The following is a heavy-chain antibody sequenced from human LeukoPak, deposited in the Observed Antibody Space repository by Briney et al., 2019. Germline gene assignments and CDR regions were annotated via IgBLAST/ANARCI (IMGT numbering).Heavy chain of an antibody. D-gene: IGHD4-11*01. CDR2: ISPDGSAE. CDR1: GFVFSSYW. CDR3: ANQAYSQFDY. J-gene: IGHJ4*02. Sequence: GGSLRLSCVSSGFVFSSYWMSWVRQAPGKGRELVANISPDGSAEDYVAPVRGRVAISRDNAKRSLYRQMNSLSPEDTPVYHCANQAYSQFDYLGPGTLVSVSS. V-gene: IGHV3-7*01.